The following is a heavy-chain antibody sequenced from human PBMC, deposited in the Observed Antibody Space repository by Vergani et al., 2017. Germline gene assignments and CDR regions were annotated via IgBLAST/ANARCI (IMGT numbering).Heavy chain of an antibody. D-gene: IGHD1-20*01. CDR2: NGGSGAST. CDR3: AKGRDRYNRNDPQVYY. CDR1: GFTFSSYA. V-gene: IGHV3-23*01. Sequence: EVQLLESGGGLVQPGGSLRLSCAASGFTFSSYAMSWVRQAPGKGLEWVSANGGSGASTYYADSVKGRFTVSTDNSKNTLYLQMSSLRAEDTAVYYCAKGRDRYNRNDPQVYYCGEGILVTAS. J-gene: IGHJ4*02.